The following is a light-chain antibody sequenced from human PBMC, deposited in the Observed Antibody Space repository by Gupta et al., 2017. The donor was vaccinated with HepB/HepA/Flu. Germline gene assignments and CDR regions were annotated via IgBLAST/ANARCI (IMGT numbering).Light chain of an antibody. Sequence: DIQMTQSPSSLSASVGDRVTITCRASQSISSYLNWYQQKPGKAPKLLIYAASSLQSGVPSRLSGSGSGTDFTLTISSRQPEDFATYYCQQRYSTPYTFGKGTKWRSN. CDR3: QQRYSTPYT. J-gene: IGKJ2*01. CDR1: QSISSY. CDR2: AAS. V-gene: IGKV1-39*01.